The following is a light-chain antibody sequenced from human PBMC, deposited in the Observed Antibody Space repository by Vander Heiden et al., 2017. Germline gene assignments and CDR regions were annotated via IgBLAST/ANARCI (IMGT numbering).Light chain of an antibody. J-gene: IGKJ2*01. CDR2: GAS. Sequence: EIVLTPSPGTLSSSPGERATLSCRASQSVSSSYLAWYQQKPGQAPRLLIYGASSRATGIPDRFSGSGSGTDFTLTISRREPEDFAVYYCQQYGSSPPYTFGQGTKLEIK. CDR3: QQYGSSPPYT. V-gene: IGKV3-20*01. CDR1: QSVSSSY.